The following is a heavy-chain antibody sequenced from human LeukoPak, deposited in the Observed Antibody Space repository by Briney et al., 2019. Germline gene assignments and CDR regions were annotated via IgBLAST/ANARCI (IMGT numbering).Heavy chain of an antibody. CDR1: GGFISSYY. CDR2: IYTSGST. J-gene: IGHJ4*02. CDR3: ARDLTDYYELDY. D-gene: IGHD3-22*01. Sequence: SETLSLTCSVSGGFISSYYWSWIPQPAGKGLEWIGRIYTSGSTNYNPSLKSRVTMSVDTSKNQFSLNLISVTAADTAVYYCARDLTDYYELDYWGQGTLVTVSS. V-gene: IGHV4-4*07.